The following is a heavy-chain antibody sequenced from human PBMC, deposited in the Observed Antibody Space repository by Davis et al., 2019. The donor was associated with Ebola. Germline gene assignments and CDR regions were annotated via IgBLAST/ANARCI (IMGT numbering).Heavy chain of an antibody. V-gene: IGHV4-59*01. Sequence: SETLSLTCTVPGVSMTSYYWSWVRQPPGKGLQWIGYSHYSGSTNYNPSLKSRVTISTDTSRSQFSLTLSSVTAADTAVYYCARLVALYDNSGYAYLDYWGQGILVTVSS. CDR3: ARLVALYDNSGYAYLDY. CDR2: SHYSGST. D-gene: IGHD3-22*01. J-gene: IGHJ4*02. CDR1: GVSMTSYY.